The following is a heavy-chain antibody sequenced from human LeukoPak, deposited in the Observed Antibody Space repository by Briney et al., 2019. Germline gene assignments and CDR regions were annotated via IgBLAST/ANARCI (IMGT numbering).Heavy chain of an antibody. D-gene: IGHD6-13*01. CDR2: IYYSGST. V-gene: IGHV4-59*01. Sequence: SETLSLTCTVSGGSISSYYWSRIRQPPGKGLEWIGYIYYSGSTNYNPSLKSRVTISVDTSKNQFSLKLSSVTAADTAVYFCARAGIAAPGTWAEAFDIWGQGTMVTVSS. CDR1: GGSISSYY. J-gene: IGHJ3*02. CDR3: ARAGIAAPGTWAEAFDI.